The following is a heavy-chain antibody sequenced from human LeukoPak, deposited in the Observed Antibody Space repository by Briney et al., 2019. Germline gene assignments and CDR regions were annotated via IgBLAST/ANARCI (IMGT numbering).Heavy chain of an antibody. D-gene: IGHD4-17*01. CDR2: IYPGDSDT. V-gene: IGHV5-51*01. CDR3: ARQAYGDYGFYFDY. CDR1: GHIFSDYW. J-gene: IGHJ4*02. Sequence: GESLKISCKGAGHIFSDYWIGWVRQVPGKGLEWMGIIYPGDSDTRYSPSFQGQVTISADKSISTAYLQWSSLKASDTAMYYCARQAYGDYGFYFDYWGQGTLVTVSS.